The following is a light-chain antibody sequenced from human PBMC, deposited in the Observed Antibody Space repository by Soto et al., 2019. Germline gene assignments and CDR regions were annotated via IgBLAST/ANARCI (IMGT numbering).Light chain of an antibody. CDR3: QQYDSYPHA. V-gene: IGKV1-5*03. Sequence: DVRMTKSPSPLSACIGDSVTITCRGSQGISTCLAWYQQKPGKAPKLLVYEASSLESGVPSRFSGSGSGTEFTLTISSLQSEDFATYYCQQYDSYPHAFGGGTKVDIK. CDR1: QGISTC. CDR2: EAS. J-gene: IGKJ4*02.